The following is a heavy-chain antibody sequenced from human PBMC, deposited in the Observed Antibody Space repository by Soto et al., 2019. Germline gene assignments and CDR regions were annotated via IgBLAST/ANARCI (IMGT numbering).Heavy chain of an antibody. J-gene: IGHJ6*02. CDR2: VSPKTGET. CDR3: ARRPMWRQVAQDYGMDV. CDR1: GYPFTGYY. V-gene: IGHV1-2*02. Sequence: QVQLVLSGSEVKKPGASVTVSCKASGYPFTGYYIHWVRQAPGQGPEWMGWVSPKTGETNYVQKFQGRVTMTPETSTSTAYLELTRLRSDDTAVYYCARRPMWRQVAQDYGMDVWGHGTTVTVS. D-gene: IGHD2-15*01.